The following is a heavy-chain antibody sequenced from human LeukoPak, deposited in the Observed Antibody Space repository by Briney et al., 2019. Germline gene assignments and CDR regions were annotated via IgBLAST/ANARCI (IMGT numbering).Heavy chain of an antibody. CDR2: ISAWNGNT. D-gene: IGHD3-10*01. CDR3: ARGRFGELLMDF. V-gene: IGHV1-18*01. Sequence: ASVKVSCKASGYTFTSYGISWVRQAPGQGLEWMGWISAWNGNTNYAQKLQGRVTMTTDTSTTTAYMGLRSLRSDDTAVYYCARGRFGELLMDFWGQGTLVTVSS. J-gene: IGHJ4*02. CDR1: GYTFTSYG.